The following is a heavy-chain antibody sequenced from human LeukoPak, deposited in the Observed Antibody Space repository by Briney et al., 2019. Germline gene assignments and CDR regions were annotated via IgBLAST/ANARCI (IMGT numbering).Heavy chain of an antibody. D-gene: IGHD6-6*01. CDR2: IYWDDDK. Sequence: SGPTLVNPTQSLTLTCTFSGFSLSTSGVGVGWIRQPPGKALEWLALIYWDDDKRYTPPLKSRLTIAKDTSKNQVVLTITNMDPVDTATYYCAHFYSSSSYFDYWGQGTLVTVSS. J-gene: IGHJ4*02. CDR3: AHFYSSSSYFDY. CDR1: GFSLSTSGVG. V-gene: IGHV2-5*02.